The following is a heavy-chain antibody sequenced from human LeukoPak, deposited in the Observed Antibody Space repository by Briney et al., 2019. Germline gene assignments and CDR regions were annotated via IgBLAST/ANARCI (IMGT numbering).Heavy chain of an antibody. D-gene: IGHD3-9*01. CDR3: ARHPYDILTGPSFDY. V-gene: IGHV3-74*01. CDR1: GFTFSSDW. Sequence: PGGSLRLSCAASGFTFSSDWMHWVRQAPGKGLVWVSRINRDGRSTTYADSVKGRFTISRDNAKNTLYLQMNSLRAEDTAVYYCARHPYDILTGPSFDYWGQGTLVTFS. J-gene: IGHJ4*02. CDR2: INRDGRST.